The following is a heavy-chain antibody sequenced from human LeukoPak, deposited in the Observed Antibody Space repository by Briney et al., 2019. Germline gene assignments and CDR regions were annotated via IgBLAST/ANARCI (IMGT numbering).Heavy chain of an antibody. CDR3: ARNYYYDSSGGAFDI. CDR2: SSGSDGRT. Sequence: GGSLRLSCTASGFTFSSAWMHWVRQAPGKGLEWVSASSGSDGRTYYADSVKGRFTISRDSFKNMLFLQMNSLRVEDTAVYYCARNYYYDSSGGAFDIWGQGTMVTISS. D-gene: IGHD3-22*01. V-gene: IGHV3-23*01. J-gene: IGHJ3*02. CDR1: GFTFSSAW.